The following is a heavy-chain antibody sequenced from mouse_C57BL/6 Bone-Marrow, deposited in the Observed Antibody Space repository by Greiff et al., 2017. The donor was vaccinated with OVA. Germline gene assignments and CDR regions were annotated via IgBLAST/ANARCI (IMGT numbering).Heavy chain of an antibody. D-gene: IGHD2-4*01. V-gene: IGHV1-64*01. CDR3: ARPYEYDRDYYAMDY. Sequence: VQLQESGAELVKPGASVKLSCKASGYTFTSYWMHWVKQRPGQGLEWIGMIHPNSGSTNYNEKFKRKATLTVEKSASTAYMQLSSLTSEDPAVYYCARPYEYDRDYYAMDYWGQGTSVTVSS. CDR1: GYTFTSYW. J-gene: IGHJ4*01. CDR2: IHPNSGST.